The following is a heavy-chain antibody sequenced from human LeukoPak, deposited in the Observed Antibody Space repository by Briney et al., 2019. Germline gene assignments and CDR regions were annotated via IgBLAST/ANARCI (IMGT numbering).Heavy chain of an antibody. D-gene: IGHD3-10*01. CDR3: AKHDYYNSGSYARIDY. J-gene: IGHJ4*02. CDR2: ISFSGANS. V-gene: IGHV3-23*01. Sequence: PGGSLRLSCAASGFTFSDSAMTWVRQAPGKGLDWVSLISFSGANSYYADSVKGRFTISRDNSKDTLFLQMNSLRAEDTAIYYCAKHDYYNSGSYARIDYWGQGTLVTVSS. CDR1: GFTFSDSA.